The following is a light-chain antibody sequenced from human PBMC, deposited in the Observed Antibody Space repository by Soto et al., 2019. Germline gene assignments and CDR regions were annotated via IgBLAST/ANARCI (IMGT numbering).Light chain of an antibody. J-gene: IGLJ3*02. Sequence: QSALTQPASVSGSPGQSITISCTGTSSDVGGYKYVSWYQQHPGKAPNLMIYEVSNRPSGVSNRFSGSKSGNTASLTISGLQAEDEADYYCSSFTGSGTWVFGGGTKVTVL. CDR2: EVS. V-gene: IGLV2-14*01. CDR3: SSFTGSGTWV. CDR1: SSDVGGYKY.